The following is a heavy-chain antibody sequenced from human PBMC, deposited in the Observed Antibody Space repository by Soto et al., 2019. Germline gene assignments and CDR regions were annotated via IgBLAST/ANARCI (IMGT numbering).Heavy chain of an antibody. V-gene: IGHV4-34*01. D-gene: IGHD2-15*01. CDR3: GPRGVGADPRGY. J-gene: IGHJ4*02. CDR1: DGSFSDFY. Sequence: QVQLQQWGAGLLKPSETLSLTCAVYDGSFSDFYWTWIRQRPGKGLEWIGEINHSGYTNYNPSLESRVAISVDTSKHQFSLNLTSVTAADTAVYYCGPRGVGADPRGYWGQGTLVTVSS. CDR2: INHSGYT.